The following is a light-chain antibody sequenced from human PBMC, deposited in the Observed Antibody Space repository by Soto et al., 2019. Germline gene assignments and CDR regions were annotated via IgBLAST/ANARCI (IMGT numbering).Light chain of an antibody. CDR3: QQYGSSPKT. CDR1: QSISSS. CDR2: KAS. Sequence: DIEMTQSPSTVSASVGDSVTITCRASQSISSSLAWYQQRPGKAPKLVIFKASSLESGVPSRFSGSGSGTDFTLTISRLEPEDFAVYYCQQYGSSPKTFGQGTKVDIK. V-gene: IGKV1-5*03. J-gene: IGKJ1*01.